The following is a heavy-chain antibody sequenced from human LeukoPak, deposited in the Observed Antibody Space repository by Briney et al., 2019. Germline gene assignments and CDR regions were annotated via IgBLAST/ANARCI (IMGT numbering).Heavy chain of an antibody. CDR1: GFTFTNYA. J-gene: IGHJ4*02. Sequence: PGGSLRLSCAASGFTFTNYALHWVRQAPGKGLEWVAVISYDGTNKYYADFVKGRFTISRDNSKNTLSLQMNSLRAEDTALYYCARGFVLGAAKNYFDYWGQGALVTVSS. CDR2: ISYDGTNK. V-gene: IGHV3-30-3*01. CDR3: ARGFVLGAAKNYFDY. D-gene: IGHD2-21*02.